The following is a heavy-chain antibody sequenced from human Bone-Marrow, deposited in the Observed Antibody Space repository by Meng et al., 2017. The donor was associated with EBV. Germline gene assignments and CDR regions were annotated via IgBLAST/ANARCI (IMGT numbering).Heavy chain of an antibody. J-gene: IGHJ4*02. Sequence: VQLVESGVALVQPGGSLRLSCVASGFTFSHYWMHWVRQAPGKGLVWVSRTNEDGRTADYADSVKGRFTISRDNTKNILYLQMDSLRADDTALYFCSRDLAGSDDDWGQGTLVTVSS. V-gene: IGHV3-74*01. CDR1: GFTFSHYW. D-gene: IGHD6-25*01. CDR3: SRDLAGSDDD. CDR2: TNEDGRTA.